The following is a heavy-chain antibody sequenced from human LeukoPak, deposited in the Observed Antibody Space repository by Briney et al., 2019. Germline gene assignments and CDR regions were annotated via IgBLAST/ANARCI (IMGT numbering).Heavy chain of an antibody. CDR2: ITPGGRNT. Sequence: GGSLRLSCAASGFAFSSCLMTWVRQAPGKGLEWVSAITPGGRNTYYADSVKGRFTISRDNSKNTVYLQMNSLRAEDTALYYCATVRAFDTWGQGTMVAVSS. CDR3: ATVRAFDT. J-gene: IGHJ3*02. V-gene: IGHV3-23*01. CDR1: GFAFSSCL.